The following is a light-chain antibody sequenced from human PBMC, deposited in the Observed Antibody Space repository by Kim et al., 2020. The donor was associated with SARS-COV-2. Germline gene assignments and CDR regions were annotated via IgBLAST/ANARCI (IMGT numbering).Light chain of an antibody. V-gene: IGKV3-20*01. CDR1: HRGSSNS. Sequence: SPGERAAPSCRASHRGSSNSLAWFQQTPGQAPRLLISGASFRASGIPDRFSGSGSGTDFTLTISRLEPEDFAVYYCHQYGTSPFTFGGGTKVDIK. J-gene: IGKJ4*01. CDR3: HQYGTSPFT. CDR2: GAS.